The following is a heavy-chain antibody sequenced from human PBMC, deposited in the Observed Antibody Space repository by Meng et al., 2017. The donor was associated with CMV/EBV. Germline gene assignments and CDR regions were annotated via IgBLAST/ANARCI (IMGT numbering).Heavy chain of an antibody. V-gene: IGHV3-21*01. D-gene: IGHD3-22*01. Sequence: GGSLRLSCAASGFTFSSYSMNWVRQAPGKGLEWVSSISSSSSYIYYADSVKGRFTISRDNAKNSLYLQMNSLRAEDTAVYYCAREIGYYDSSGYIDYWGQGTLVTVSS. J-gene: IGHJ4*02. CDR2: ISSSSSYI. CDR3: AREIGYYDSSGYIDY. CDR1: GFTFSSYS.